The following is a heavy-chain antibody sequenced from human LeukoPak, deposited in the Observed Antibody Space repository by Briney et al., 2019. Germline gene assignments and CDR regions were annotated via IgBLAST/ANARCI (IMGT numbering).Heavy chain of an antibody. Sequence: GGSLRLSCAASGFTFSSYAMSSVRQAPGKGLERVSAISGSGGSTYYADSVKGRFTISRDNSKNTLYLQMNSLGAEDTAVYYCAKDSSGRQPSTDFDYWGQGTLVTVSS. V-gene: IGHV3-23*01. CDR2: ISGSGGST. J-gene: IGHJ4*02. D-gene: IGHD6-19*01. CDR3: AKDSSGRQPSTDFDY. CDR1: GFTFSSYA.